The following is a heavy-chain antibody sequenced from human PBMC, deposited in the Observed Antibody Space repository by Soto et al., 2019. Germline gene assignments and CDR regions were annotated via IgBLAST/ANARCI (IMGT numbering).Heavy chain of an antibody. J-gene: IGHJ6*02. V-gene: IGHV3-66*01. CDR1: GFDASVNY. CDR3: VRENYYYGMDV. CDR2: INSGGNT. Sequence: PGGSLRPSCAASGFDASVNYMTWVRQAPVKGLEWVSAINSGGNTFYADSVKGRFTISRDNSKNTLYLQMNSLRVEDTAMYYCVRENYYYGMDVWGQGTAVTVSS.